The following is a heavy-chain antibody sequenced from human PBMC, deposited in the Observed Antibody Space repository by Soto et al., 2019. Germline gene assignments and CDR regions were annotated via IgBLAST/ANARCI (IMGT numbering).Heavy chain of an antibody. Sequence: VASVKVSCKASGYTFSSYGISWVRQAPGQGLEWMGWISAYNGNTNYAQKFQGRVTMTTDTSTNTAYMELRSLTYNDTAVYYCARDVGDESITYNDAFDVWGQGTMVTVSS. CDR3: ARDVGDESITYNDAFDV. V-gene: IGHV1-18*01. J-gene: IGHJ3*01. CDR1: GYTFSSYG. D-gene: IGHD3-10*01. CDR2: ISAYNGNT.